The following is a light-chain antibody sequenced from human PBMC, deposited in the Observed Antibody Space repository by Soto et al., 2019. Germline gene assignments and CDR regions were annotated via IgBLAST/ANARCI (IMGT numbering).Light chain of an antibody. Sequence: DIHMTQSPASLSPSQADIVTTTPWASQGINNWLAWYQQKPGKAPKLLIYAASSLQSGVPSRFSGSGSGTDFTLTISSLQPEDFATYYCQQYHDYPITFGQGTRLEIK. CDR1: QGINNW. J-gene: IGKJ5*01. V-gene: IGKV1D-16*01. CDR2: AAS. CDR3: QQYHDYPIT.